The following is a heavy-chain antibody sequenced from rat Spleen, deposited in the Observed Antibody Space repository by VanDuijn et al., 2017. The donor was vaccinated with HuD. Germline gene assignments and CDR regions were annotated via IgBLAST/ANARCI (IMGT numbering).Heavy chain of an antibody. CDR3: TRSRYNYYVMDA. D-gene: IGHD1-5*01. CDR2: KWSGGST. Sequence: QVQLKESGPGLVQPSQTLSLTCTVSGFSLTSYNVHWVRQPTGKGLDWMGVKWSGGSTACNSALKSRLSISRDTSKSQVFLKMNSLQIEDTGIYYCTRSRYNYYVMDAWGQGASVTVSS. V-gene: IGHV2-30*01. J-gene: IGHJ4*01. CDR1: GFSLTSYN.